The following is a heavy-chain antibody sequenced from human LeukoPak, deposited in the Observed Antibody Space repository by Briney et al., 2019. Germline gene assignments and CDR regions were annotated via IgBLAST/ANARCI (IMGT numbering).Heavy chain of an antibody. CDR3: ARLTTPPFY. CDR2: ISSSSSTI. D-gene: IGHD4-4*01. J-gene: IGHJ4*02. CDR1: GFTFSSYS. Sequence: GGSLRLSCAASGFTFSSYSMNWVRQAPGKGLEWVSYISSSSSTIYYADSVKGRFTISRDNAKNSLYLQMNSLRAEDTAVYYCARLTTPPFYWGQGTLVTVSS. V-gene: IGHV3-48*01.